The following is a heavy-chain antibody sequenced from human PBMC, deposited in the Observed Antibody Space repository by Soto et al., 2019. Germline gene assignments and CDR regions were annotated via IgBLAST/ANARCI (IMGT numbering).Heavy chain of an antibody. CDR1: GFTFSNAW. D-gene: IGHD3-9*01. Sequence: PGGSLRLSCAASGFTFSNAWMNWVRQAPGKGQEWVGRIKSKSDGGTTDYAASVKGRFTISRDNSKNTLYLQMNSLRAEDTAVYYCAKFRYFDPHFDYWGQGALVTVSS. CDR2: IKSKSDGGTT. V-gene: IGHV3-15*07. CDR3: AKFRYFDPHFDY. J-gene: IGHJ4*02.